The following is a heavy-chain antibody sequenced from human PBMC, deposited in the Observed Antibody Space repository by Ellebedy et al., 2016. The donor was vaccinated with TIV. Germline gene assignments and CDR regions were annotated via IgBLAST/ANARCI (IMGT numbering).Heavy chain of an antibody. J-gene: IGHJ6*02. V-gene: IGHV3-21*01. D-gene: IGHD3-22*01. CDR3: ARRVDDYASSGGSRSGYGMDV. CDR1: GFTFSAYT. CDR2: VSGSGTYI. Sequence: GESLKISCAASGFTFSAYTMSWVRQAPGKGLEWVSSVSGSGTYIFYADSVKGRFTVSRDNAKNSLSLLLSSLGAEDTAVYYCARRVDDYASSGGSRSGYGMDVWGQGTTVTVSS.